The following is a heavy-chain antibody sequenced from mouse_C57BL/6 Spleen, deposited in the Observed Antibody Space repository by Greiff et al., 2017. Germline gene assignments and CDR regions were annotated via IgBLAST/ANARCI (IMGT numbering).Heavy chain of an antibody. V-gene: IGHV5-16*01. CDR1: GFTFSDYY. J-gene: IGHJ1*03. CDR3: ATLTGTGWYFDV. Sequence: EVQLVESEGGLVQPGSSMKLSCTASGFTFSDYYMAWVRQVPEKGLEWVANINYDGSSTYYLDSLKSRFIISRDNAKNILYLQMSSLKSEDTATYYCATLTGTGWYFDVWGTGTTVTVSS. CDR2: INYDGSST. D-gene: IGHD4-1*01.